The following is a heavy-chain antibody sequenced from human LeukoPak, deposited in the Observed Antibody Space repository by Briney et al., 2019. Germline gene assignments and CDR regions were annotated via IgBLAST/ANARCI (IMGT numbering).Heavy chain of an antibody. V-gene: IGHV4-39*01. CDR3: ARGPVGAGDY. J-gene: IGHJ4*02. Sequence: SETLSRTCTVSGGSISSSSYYWGWIRQPPGKGLEWIGSIYYSGSTYYNPSLKSRVTISVDTSKNQFSLKLSSVTAADTAVYYCARGPVGAGDYWGQGTLVTVSS. CDR1: GGSISSSSYY. CDR2: IYYSGST.